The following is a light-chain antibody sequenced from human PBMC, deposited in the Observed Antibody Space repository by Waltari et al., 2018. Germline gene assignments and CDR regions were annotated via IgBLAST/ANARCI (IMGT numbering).Light chain of an antibody. Sequence: QSALTQPASVSGSPGQSITISCTGTSRDVRFYNLVPWYQQHPDKARNLIVYEVIERPSGGSNRFAGSKSGNTASLTSSGLQAEDEADYYCCSYAGRNIWVFGGGTKLTVL. V-gene: IGLV2-23*02. CDR3: CSYAGRNIWV. J-gene: IGLJ3*02. CDR1: SRDVRFYNL. CDR2: EVI.